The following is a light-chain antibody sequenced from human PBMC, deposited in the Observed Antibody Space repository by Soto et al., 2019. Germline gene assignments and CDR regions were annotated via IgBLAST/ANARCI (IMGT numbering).Light chain of an antibody. CDR1: SSDVGIYNL. CDR3: CSYAGSSTRV. CDR2: EVT. V-gene: IGLV2-23*02. Sequence: QSVLTQAASVSGSPGQSITISCIGSSSDVGIYNLVSWYQQLPGGAPKLLIYEVTKRPSGIADRFSASKSGNTASLTISGLQAEDEAHYYCCSYAGSSTRVFGGGTKLTVL. J-gene: IGLJ3*02.